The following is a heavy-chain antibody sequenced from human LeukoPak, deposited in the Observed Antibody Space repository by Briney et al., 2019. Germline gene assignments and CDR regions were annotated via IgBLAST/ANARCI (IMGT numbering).Heavy chain of an antibody. Sequence: GGSLRLSCAASGFTFSSYAIHWVRQAPGKGLEWVAVIWYDGSNKCYADSVKGRFTISRDNSKNTLYLQMKSLRAEDTAVYYCAKGLLGRTNDYWGQGTLVTVSS. CDR1: GFTFSSYA. J-gene: IGHJ4*02. V-gene: IGHV3-33*06. CDR2: IWYDGSNK. CDR3: AKGLLGRTNDY. D-gene: IGHD1-1*01.